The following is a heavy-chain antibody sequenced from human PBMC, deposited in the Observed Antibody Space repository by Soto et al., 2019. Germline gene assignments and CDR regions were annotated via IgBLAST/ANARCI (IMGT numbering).Heavy chain of an antibody. J-gene: IGHJ6*02. CDR2: IVVGSGNT. V-gene: IGHV1-58*01. Sequence: QMQLVQSGPEVKKPGTSVKVSCKASGFTFTSSAVQWVQQARGQRLEWIGWIVVGSGNTNYAQKFQERVTITRDMSTSTAYLELRSRRSEDTAVYYCAAEPGSVWLRWHYYYGMDVWGPGTTVNVSS. D-gene: IGHD5-12*01. CDR1: GFTFTSSA. CDR3: AAEPGSVWLRWHYYYGMDV.